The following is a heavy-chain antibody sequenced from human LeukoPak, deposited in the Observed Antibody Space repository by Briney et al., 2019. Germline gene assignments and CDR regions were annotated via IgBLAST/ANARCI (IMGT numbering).Heavy chain of an antibody. CDR1: GFTFSSYA. D-gene: IGHD5-18*01. CDR2: IISSGGVT. CDR3: AKNAGYSYGLYYFDY. V-gene: IGHV3-23*01. J-gene: IGHJ4*02. Sequence: GGSLRLSCAASGFTFSSYAMHWVRQAPGKGLEWVSSIISSGGVTYYADSLKGRFTISRDNSKNTVFLQMDSLRAEDSAVYYCAKNAGYSYGLYYFDYWGQGTLVTVSS.